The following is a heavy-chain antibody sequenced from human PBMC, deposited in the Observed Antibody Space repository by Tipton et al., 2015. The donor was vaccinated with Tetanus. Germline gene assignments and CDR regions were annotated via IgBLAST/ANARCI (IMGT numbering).Heavy chain of an antibody. CDR2: ISSGGDSS. V-gene: IGHV3-23*04. D-gene: IGHD3-22*01. J-gene: IGHJ4*02. CDR1: GFTFGSYG. CDR3: ARDLRNYYDSSGYSDY. Sequence: VQLVQSGGGLVQPGGSVRLSCVASGFTFGSYGMSWVRQAPGKGLEWVSAISSGGDSSTIADSVRGRFTISRDNSRSTLFLQMNSVRAEDTAVYYCARDLRNYYDSSGYSDYWGQGTLVTVSS.